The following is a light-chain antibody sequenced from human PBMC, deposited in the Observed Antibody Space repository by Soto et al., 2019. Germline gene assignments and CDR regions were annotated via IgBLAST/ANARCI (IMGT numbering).Light chain of an antibody. CDR3: QQYDSFSVT. CDR1: QRMSGW. J-gene: IGKJ1*01. CDR2: DVS. V-gene: IGKV1-5*01. Sequence: DIQLTQSPSFLSASMGDTVTIXXRSSQRMSGWLAWHQQKPGKAPKIXIYDVSALKRGVPPRFSGSGSGTEFTLTISSLQPDDFATYYCQQYDSFSVTFGQGTKVDIK.